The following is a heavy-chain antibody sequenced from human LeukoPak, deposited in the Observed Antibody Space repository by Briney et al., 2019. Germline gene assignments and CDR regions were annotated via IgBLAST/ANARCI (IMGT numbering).Heavy chain of an antibody. J-gene: IGHJ4*02. Sequence: SETLSLTCSVSGGSISSSSSYWGWIRQPPGEGLEWIGSIYYSGSSFDNPALKSRVTISVDTSKNQFSLKLSSVTAADTAVYYCARGFRSDYGDYYWGQGTLVTVSS. CDR3: ARGFRSDYGDYY. D-gene: IGHD4-17*01. CDR2: IYYSGSS. CDR1: GGSISSSSSY. V-gene: IGHV4-39*01.